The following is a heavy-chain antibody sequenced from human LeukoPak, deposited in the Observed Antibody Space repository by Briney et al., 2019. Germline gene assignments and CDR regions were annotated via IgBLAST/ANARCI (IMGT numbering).Heavy chain of an antibody. CDR3: ASGIDYGDYHDYYYYYGMDV. D-gene: IGHD4-17*01. J-gene: IGHJ6*02. CDR2: MNPNSGNT. Sequence: ASVKVSCKASGYTFTSYDINWVRQATGQGLEWMGWMNPNSGNTGYAQKFQGRVTMTRNTSISTAYMELSSLRSEDTAVYYCASGIDYGDYHDYYYYYGMDVWGQGTTVTVSS. V-gene: IGHV1-8*01. CDR1: GYTFTSYD.